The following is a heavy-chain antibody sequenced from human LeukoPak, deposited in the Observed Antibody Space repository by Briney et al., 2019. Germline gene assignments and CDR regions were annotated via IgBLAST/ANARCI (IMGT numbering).Heavy chain of an antibody. CDR3: ARGGYYDSSGYYSSFDY. Sequence: ASVKVSCKASGGTFSSYAIRWVRQAPGQGLEWMGRIIPILGIANYAQKFQGRVTITADKSTSTAYMELSSLRSEDTAVYYCARGGYYDSSGYYSSFDYWGQGTLVTVSS. CDR2: IIPILGIA. J-gene: IGHJ4*02. V-gene: IGHV1-69*04. CDR1: GGTFSSYA. D-gene: IGHD3-22*01.